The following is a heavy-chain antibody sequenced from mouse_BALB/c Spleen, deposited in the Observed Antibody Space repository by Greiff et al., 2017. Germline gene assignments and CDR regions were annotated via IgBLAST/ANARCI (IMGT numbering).Heavy chain of an antibody. D-gene: IGHD2-14*01. CDR2: IDPANGNT. V-gene: IGHV14-3*02. CDR3: ADCDCRYDGWDLDV. CDR1: GFNIKATY. Sequence: VQLKESGAELVKPGASVKLSCTASGFNIKATYMHWVKQSPEQGLEWIGRIDPANGNTKYDPKFQGKATITADTSSNTAYLQLISLTSEDTAVYSGADCDCRYDGWDLDVWGAGTTVTVSS. J-gene: IGHJ1*01.